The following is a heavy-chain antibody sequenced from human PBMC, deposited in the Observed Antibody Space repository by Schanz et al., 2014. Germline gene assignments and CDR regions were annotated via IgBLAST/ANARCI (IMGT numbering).Heavy chain of an antibody. V-gene: IGHV3-23*04. CDR1: GFSFSTHA. J-gene: IGHJ4*02. CDR3: TKEDATALWYFEH. D-gene: IGHD6-13*01. CDR2: INTSGGSR. Sequence: EVQVVESGGGLVQPGGSLRLSCAASGFSFSTHAMSWVRQAPGQGLEWVSGINTSGGSRYYAESVKGRFTISRDNSKNLVVLQMNSLRVDDTAVYYCTKEDATALWYFEHWGQGTLVTVSS.